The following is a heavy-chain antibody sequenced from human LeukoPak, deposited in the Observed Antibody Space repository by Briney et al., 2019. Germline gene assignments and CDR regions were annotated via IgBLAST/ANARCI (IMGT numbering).Heavy chain of an antibody. CDR3: ARDQKATGGGY. CDR2: IYSGGST. Sequence: PGGSLRLSCAASGFTVSSNYMSWVRQAPEKGLEWVSVIYSGGSTYCADSVKGRFTISRDNSKNTLYLQMNSLRAEDTAVYYCARDQKATGGGYWGQGTLVTVSS. D-gene: IGHD1-26*01. CDR1: GFTVSSNY. V-gene: IGHV3-66*01. J-gene: IGHJ4*02.